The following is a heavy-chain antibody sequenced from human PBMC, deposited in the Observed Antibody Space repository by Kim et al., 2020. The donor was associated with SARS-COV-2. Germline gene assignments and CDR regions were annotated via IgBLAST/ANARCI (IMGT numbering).Heavy chain of an antibody. Sequence: ATTGKGRFTISRDDSKNPLYLQMNSLKAEDTAVYYCTTTYYGATTFFFDYWGQGTLVTVSS. CDR3: TTTYYGATTFFFDY. D-gene: IGHD4-17*01. J-gene: IGHJ4*02. V-gene: IGHV3-15*01.